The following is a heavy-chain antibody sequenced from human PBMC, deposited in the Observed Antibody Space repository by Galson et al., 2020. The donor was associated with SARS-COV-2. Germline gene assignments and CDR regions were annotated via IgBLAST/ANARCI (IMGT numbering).Heavy chain of an antibody. V-gene: IGHV3-13*01. J-gene: IGHJ4*02. CDR3: ARFSSSLYYFDY. CDR1: GFTFSSYD. CDR2: IGTAGDT. D-gene: IGHD6-13*01. Sequence: GESLKISCAASGFTFSSYDMHWVRQATGKGLEWVSAIGTAGDTYYPGSVKGRFTISRENAKNSLYLQMNSLRAGDTAVYYCARFSSSLYYFDYWGQGTLVTVSS.